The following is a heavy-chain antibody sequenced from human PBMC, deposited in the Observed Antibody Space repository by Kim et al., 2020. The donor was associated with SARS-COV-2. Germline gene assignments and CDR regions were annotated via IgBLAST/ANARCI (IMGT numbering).Heavy chain of an antibody. CDR1: GGSISSGGYY. J-gene: IGHJ3*02. CDR2: IYYSGST. V-gene: IGHV4-31*03. CDR3: ARDRTPDYGSGSYYVDDAFDI. D-gene: IGHD3-10*01. Sequence: SETLSLTCTVSGGSISSGGYYWSWIRQHPGKGLEWIGYIYYSGSTYYNPSLKSRVTISVDTSKNQFSLKLSSVTAADTAVYYCARDRTPDYGSGSYYVDDAFDIWGQGTMVTVSS.